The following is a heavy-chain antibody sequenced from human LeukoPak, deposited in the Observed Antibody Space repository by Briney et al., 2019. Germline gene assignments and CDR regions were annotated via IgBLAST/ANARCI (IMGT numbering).Heavy chain of an antibody. D-gene: IGHD3-9*01. CDR3: ARGLTYYGILSGLDY. J-gene: IGHJ4*02. V-gene: IGHV4-34*01. CDR2: INHSGST. CDR1: GGSFSGYY. Sequence: SETLSLTCAVYGGSFSGYYWSWIRQPPGKGLEWIGEINHSGSTNYNPSLKSRVTISVDTSKNQFSLKLSSVTAADTAVYYCARGLTYYGILSGLDYWGQGPLVTVSS.